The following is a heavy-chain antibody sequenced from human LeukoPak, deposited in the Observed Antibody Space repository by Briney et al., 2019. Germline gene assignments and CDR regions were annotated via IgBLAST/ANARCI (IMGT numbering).Heavy chain of an antibody. CDR3: ARARIDMVRGNVNWFDP. J-gene: IGHJ5*02. Sequence: PSETLSLTCTVSGGSISSYYWSWIRQPPGKGLEWIGYIYYSGSTNYNPSLKSRVTISVDTSKNQFSPKLSSVTAADTAVYYCARARIDMVRGNVNWFDPWGQGTLVTVSS. V-gene: IGHV4-59*01. D-gene: IGHD3-10*01. CDR1: GGSISSYY. CDR2: IYYSGST.